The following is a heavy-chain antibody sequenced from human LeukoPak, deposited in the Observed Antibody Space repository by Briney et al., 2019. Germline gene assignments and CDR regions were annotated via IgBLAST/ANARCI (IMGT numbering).Heavy chain of an antibody. D-gene: IGHD5-12*01. CDR2: INPNSGGT. J-gene: IGHJ6*02. CDR3: ASAWGARYIGPRSRDGMDV. Sequence: ASVKVSCKASGYTFTGYYMHWVRQAPGKGLEWMGWINPNSGGTNYAQKFQGRVTMTRDTSISTAYMELSRLRSDDTAVYYCASAWGARYIGPRSRDGMDVWGQGTTVTVSS. V-gene: IGHV1-2*02. CDR1: GYTFTGYY.